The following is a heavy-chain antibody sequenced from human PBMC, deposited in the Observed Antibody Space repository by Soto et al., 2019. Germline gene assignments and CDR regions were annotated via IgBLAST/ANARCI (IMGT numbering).Heavy chain of an antibody. Sequence: QVQLVESGGGVVQPGKSLRLSCAASGFTFSSYAMHWARQAPGKGLEWVTVISIRGGDEYYAESVRGRFTISRDDSKNTLNLKMDSLRVEDTAVYYCARGTIVARQHLDYWGQGTLVTVSS. CDR1: GFTFSSYA. V-gene: IGHV3-30*03. CDR3: ARGTIVARQHLDY. D-gene: IGHD6-6*01. J-gene: IGHJ4*02. CDR2: ISIRGGDE.